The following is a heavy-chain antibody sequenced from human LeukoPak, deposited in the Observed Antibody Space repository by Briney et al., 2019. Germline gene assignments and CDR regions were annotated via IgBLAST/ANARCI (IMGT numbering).Heavy chain of an antibody. J-gene: IGHJ4*02. CDR3: ASNYYGSESLDY. Sequence: SETLSLTCTVSGGSISSYYWSWIRQPPGKGLEWIGYISYSGSTNYNPSLKSRVTISVDTSKNQFSLKLSYVTAADTAVYYCASNYYGSESLDYWGQGNLVTVSS. CDR1: GGSISSYY. V-gene: IGHV4-59*08. D-gene: IGHD3-10*01. CDR2: ISYSGST.